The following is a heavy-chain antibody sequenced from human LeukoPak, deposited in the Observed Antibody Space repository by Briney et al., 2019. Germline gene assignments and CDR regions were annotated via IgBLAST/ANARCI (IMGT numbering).Heavy chain of an antibody. CDR3: VRDLHWGGFDV. J-gene: IGHJ3*01. Sequence: GGSLRLSCAASGFTFSTYGMNWVRQAPGKGLEWVSGISPSGDITYYADSVMGRFSISRDSPKSTVSLQMSSLRAEDTALYYCVRDLHWGGFDVWGQGTMVTVSS. CDR2: ISPSGDIT. V-gene: IGHV3-23*01. CDR1: GFTFSTYG. D-gene: IGHD7-27*01.